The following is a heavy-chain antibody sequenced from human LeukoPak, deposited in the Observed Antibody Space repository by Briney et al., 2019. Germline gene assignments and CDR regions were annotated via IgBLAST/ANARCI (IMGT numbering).Heavy chain of an antibody. CDR2: IYSGGST. D-gene: IGHD3-16*01. CDR3: ARDPFHHEGY. CDR1: GFTVSSNY. V-gene: IGHV3-53*01. J-gene: IGHJ4*01. Sequence: GGSLRLSCVVSGFTVSSNYMSWVRQAPGKGLEWVSVIYSGGSTYYADSVKGRFTTSRDNSKNTLYLQMSRLRVEDTAVYYCARDPFHHEGYWGHGTPVTVSS.